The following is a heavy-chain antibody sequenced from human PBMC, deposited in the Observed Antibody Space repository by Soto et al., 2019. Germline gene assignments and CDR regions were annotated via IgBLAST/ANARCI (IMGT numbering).Heavy chain of an antibody. CDR2: ISYDGSNK. D-gene: IGHD3-10*01. J-gene: IGHJ4*02. CDR1: GFTFSSYG. CDR3: AKDRRGGYYGSGSYSDY. V-gene: IGHV3-30*18. Sequence: QVQLVESGGGVVQPGRSLRLSCAASGFTFSSYGMHWVRQAPGKGLEWVAVISYDGSNKYYADSVKGRFTISRDNSKNALYLQMNGLTAEDTAVYYCAKDRRGGYYGSGSYSDYWGQGTLVTVSS.